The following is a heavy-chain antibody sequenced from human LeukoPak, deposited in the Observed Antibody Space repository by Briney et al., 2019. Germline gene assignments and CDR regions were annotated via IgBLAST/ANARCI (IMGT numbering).Heavy chain of an antibody. D-gene: IGHD2-2*01. J-gene: IGHJ3*02. CDR3: ARYCSSTSCYRSDAFDI. CDR1: GFNFSDYY. V-gene: IGHV3-11*04. CDR2: ISISGNTI. Sequence: GGSLRLSCVASGFNFSDYYMSWIRQAPGKGLEWISYISISGNTIYYADSVKGRFTISRDNSKNTLYLQMNSLRAEDTAVYYCARYCSSTSCYRSDAFDIWGQGTMVTVSS.